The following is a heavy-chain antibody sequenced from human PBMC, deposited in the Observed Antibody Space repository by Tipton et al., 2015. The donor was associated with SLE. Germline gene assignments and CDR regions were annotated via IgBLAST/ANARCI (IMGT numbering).Heavy chain of an antibody. J-gene: IGHJ3*01. V-gene: IGHV1-2*02. CDR3: GRGGCSGGNCFSNGPFDF. CDR1: GYTFTGYF. CDR2: INPNTADT. Sequence: QSGAEVKKPGASVKVSCMASGYTFTGYFIHWVRQAPGQGLEWMGWINPNTADTNYAQKFQGRVTMTRDTSISTVYMELSSLISDDTAVYSCGRGGCSGGNCFSNGPFDFWGQGTMVTVSS. D-gene: IGHD2-15*01.